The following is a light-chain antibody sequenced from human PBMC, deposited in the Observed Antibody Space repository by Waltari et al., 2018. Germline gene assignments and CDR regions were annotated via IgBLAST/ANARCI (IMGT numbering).Light chain of an antibody. CDR1: QSVSRY. CDR2: DAS. J-gene: IGKJ1*01. Sequence: EIVLTQFPGTLSLSPGERATLSCRASQSVSRYLVWYQQKPGQAPRLLIYDASTRATGITDRFSGSGSGTDFSLTISRLEPEDFAVYYCQKYGSLPATFGQGTKVEIK. V-gene: IGKV3-20*01. CDR3: QKYGSLPAT.